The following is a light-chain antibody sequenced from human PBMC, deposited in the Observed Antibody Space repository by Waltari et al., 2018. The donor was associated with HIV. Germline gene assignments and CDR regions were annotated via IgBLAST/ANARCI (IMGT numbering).Light chain of an antibody. J-gene: IGKJ2*03. CDR2: EVS. CDR1: QSLVYRDGNTY. Sequence: DVVMTQSPLSLPVTLGQPVSISCRSSQSLVYRDGNTYLNWFRQRPGQPPRRLIYEVSKRDSGVPDRFSGSGSGTDFTLKISRVEAADVGAYYCLQGSHWPYSFGQGTRVEIK. CDR3: LQGSHWPYS. V-gene: IGKV2-30*01.